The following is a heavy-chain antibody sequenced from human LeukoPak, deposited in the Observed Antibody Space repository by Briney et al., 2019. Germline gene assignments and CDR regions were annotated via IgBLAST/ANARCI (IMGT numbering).Heavy chain of an antibody. J-gene: IGHJ4*02. CDR1: GSTFSNFA. Sequence: PGGSLRLSCAASGSTFSNFAMPWVRQAPGKGLEWVAVVSYDGSSNNHADSVKGRFTISRDNAKNTLYLRMNSLRPEDTAIYYCARENNRFFDYWGQGTLVTVSS. CDR3: ARENNRFFDY. CDR2: VSYDGSSN. V-gene: IGHV3-30-3*01.